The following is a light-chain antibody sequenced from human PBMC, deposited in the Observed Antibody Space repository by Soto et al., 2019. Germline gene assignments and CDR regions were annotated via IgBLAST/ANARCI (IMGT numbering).Light chain of an antibody. CDR2: EVS. CDR1: SSDVGGYNY. CDR3: CSYASSISV. J-gene: IGLJ3*02. V-gene: IGLV2-14*03. Sequence: QSALTQPASVSGSPGQSITISCTGTSSDVGGYNYVSWYQQHPGKAPKLMIYEVSKRPSGVSNRFSGSKSGNTASLTISGLQAEDEADYYCCSYASSISVFGGGTKLTVL.